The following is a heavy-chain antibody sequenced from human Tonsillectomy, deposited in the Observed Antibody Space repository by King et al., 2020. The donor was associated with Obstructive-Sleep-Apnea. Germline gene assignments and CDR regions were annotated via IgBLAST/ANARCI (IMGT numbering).Heavy chain of an antibody. CDR2: IWYDGSNK. J-gene: IGHJ6*02. Sequence: HVQLVESGGGVGQPGRSLRLSCAASGFTFSSYGMHWVRQAPGKGLEWVAVIWYDGSNKYYADSVKGRFTISRDNSKNTLYLQMNSLRAEDTAVYYCARDLRMVRGGPGGVWGQGTTVTVSS. CDR1: GFTFSSYG. CDR3: ARDLRMVRGGPGGV. D-gene: IGHD3-10*01. V-gene: IGHV3-33*01.